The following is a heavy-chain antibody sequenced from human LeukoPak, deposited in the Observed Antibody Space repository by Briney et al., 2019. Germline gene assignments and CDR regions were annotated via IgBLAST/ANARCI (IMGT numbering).Heavy chain of an antibody. D-gene: IGHD2-2*01. Sequence: GGSLRLSCAASGLTISSYSMNWVRQAPGKGLQWVSYISSSSSTIYYADSVKGRFTISRDNAKNSLYLQMNSLRAEDTAVYYCAREKVPSAIGGFDYWGQGTLVTVSS. CDR3: AREKVPSAIGGFDY. CDR2: ISSSSSTI. CDR1: GLTISSYS. V-gene: IGHV3-48*04. J-gene: IGHJ4*02.